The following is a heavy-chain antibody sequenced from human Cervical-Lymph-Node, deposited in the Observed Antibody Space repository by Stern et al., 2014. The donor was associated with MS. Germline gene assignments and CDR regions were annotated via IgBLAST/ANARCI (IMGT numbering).Heavy chain of an antibody. V-gene: IGHV3-23*04. J-gene: IGHJ6*02. Sequence: EVQLVESGGGLVQPGGSLRLSCAASGFTFSSYAMSWVRQAPGKGLEWVSTISGRGGSTFYADSVKGRFTISRDNSKNTLYLQMNSLRAEDTAVYYCAKDLRIAARLVQGYYSYGMDVWGQGTTVTVSS. CDR3: AKDLRIAARLVQGYYSYGMDV. CDR1: GFTFSSYA. D-gene: IGHD6-6*01. CDR2: ISGRGGST.